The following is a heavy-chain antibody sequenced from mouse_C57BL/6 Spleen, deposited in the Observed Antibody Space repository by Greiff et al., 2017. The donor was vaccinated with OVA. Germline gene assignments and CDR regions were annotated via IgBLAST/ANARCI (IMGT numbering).Heavy chain of an antibody. CDR2: INPNNGGT. CDR3: AGERVTTVVATDWYFDV. J-gene: IGHJ1*03. Sequence: EVQLQQSGPELVKPGASVKISCKASGYTFTDYYMNWVKQSHGKSLEWIGDINPNNGGTSYNQKFKGKATLTVDKSSSTAYMELRSLTSEDSAVYYCAGERVTTVVATDWYFDVWGTGTTVTVSS. D-gene: IGHD1-1*01. V-gene: IGHV1-26*01. CDR1: GYTFTDYY.